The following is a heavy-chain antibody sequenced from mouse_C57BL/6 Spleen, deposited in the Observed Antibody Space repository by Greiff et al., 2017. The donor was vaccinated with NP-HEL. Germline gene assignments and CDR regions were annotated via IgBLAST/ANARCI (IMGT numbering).Heavy chain of an antibody. CDR1: GYTFTDYE. CDR2: IDPETGGT. D-gene: IGHD1-1*01. Sequence: QVQLKESGAELVRPGASVTLSCKASGYTFTDYEMHWVKQTPVHGLEWIGAIDPETGGTAYNQKFKGKAILTADKSSSTAYMELRSLTSEDSAVYYCTRGTTVVPYFDYWGQGTTLTVSS. CDR3: TRGTTVVPYFDY. V-gene: IGHV1-15*01. J-gene: IGHJ2*01.